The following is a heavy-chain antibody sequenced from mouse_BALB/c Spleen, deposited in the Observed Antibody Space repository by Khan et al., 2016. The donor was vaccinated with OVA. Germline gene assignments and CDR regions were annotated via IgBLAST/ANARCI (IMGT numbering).Heavy chain of an antibody. CDR2: IWSAGST. J-gene: IGHJ3*01. CDR1: GFSLNNYS. CDR3: ARRGYDYGRGALFAY. D-gene: IGHD2-4*01. V-gene: IGHV2-2*02. Sequence: QVQLQQSGPGLVQPSQSLSITCTVSGFSLNNYSVHWVRQSPGKGLEWLGVIWSAGSTDYNAAFISRLTISQDNSRSQVFFKMNSLQPNDTAIYYCARRGYDYGRGALFAYWGQGTLVTVSA.